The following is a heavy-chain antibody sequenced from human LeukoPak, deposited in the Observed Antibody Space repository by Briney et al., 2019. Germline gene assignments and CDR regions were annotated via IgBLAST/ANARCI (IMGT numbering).Heavy chain of an antibody. CDR2: IDPSSGGT. D-gene: IGHD6-13*01. Sequence: ASVKVSCKASGYTFTSYYMHWVRQAPGQGLEWMGIIDPSSGGTTYAQKFQGRVTMTKDTSTSTVYMELSSLRSEDTAVYYCARGIAAAGQYFQHWGQGTLVTVSS. J-gene: IGHJ1*01. V-gene: IGHV1-46*01. CDR3: ARGIAAAGQYFQH. CDR1: GYTFTSYY.